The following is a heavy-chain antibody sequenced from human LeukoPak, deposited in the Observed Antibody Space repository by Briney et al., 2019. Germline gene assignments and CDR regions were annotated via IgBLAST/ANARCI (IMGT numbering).Heavy chain of an antibody. D-gene: IGHD5-18*01. J-gene: IGHJ3*02. CDR1: GFTFSSYS. V-gene: IGHV3-7*01. CDR2: IKQDGSEK. Sequence: GGSLRLSCAASGFTFSSYSMNWVRQAPGKGLEWVANIKQDGSEKYYVDSVKGRFTISRDNAKNSLYLQMNSLRAEDTAVYYCASKVTPYAFDIWGQGTMVTVSS. CDR3: ASKVTPYAFDI.